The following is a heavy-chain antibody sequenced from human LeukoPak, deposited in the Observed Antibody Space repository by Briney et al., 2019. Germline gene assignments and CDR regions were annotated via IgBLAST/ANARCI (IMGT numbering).Heavy chain of an antibody. CDR2: INPNSGGT. CDR1: GYTFTCYY. CDR3: ARDIVNHYYSYMDV. V-gene: IGHV1-2*02. D-gene: IGHD1-26*01. Sequence: ASXKVSCKASGYTFTCYYMNWVRQAPGQGLEWRGWINPNSGGTNYAQKFQGRVTMTRDTSISTSYMELSRLRSDDTAVYYCARDIVNHYYSYMDVWGKGTTVTVSS. J-gene: IGHJ6*03.